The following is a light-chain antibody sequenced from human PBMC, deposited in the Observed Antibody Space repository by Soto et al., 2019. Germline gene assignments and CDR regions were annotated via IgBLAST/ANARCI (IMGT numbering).Light chain of an antibody. CDR3: CSYAGTYTYV. CDR1: SSDVGGYNY. CDR2: DVR. V-gene: IGLV2-11*01. Sequence: QSALTQPRSVSGSPGQSVTISCTGTSSDVGGYNYVSWYQQYPGKAPKVMIYDVRKRPSGVPDRFPGSKSGNTASLTISGLQAEDEADYYCCSYAGTYTYVFGTGTKLTVL. J-gene: IGLJ1*01.